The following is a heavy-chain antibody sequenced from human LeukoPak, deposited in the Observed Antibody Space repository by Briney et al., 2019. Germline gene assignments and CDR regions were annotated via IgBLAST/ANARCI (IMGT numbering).Heavy chain of an antibody. Sequence: GASVKVSCKASGYTFTGYYMHWVRQAPGQGLEWMGWINPNSGGTNYAQKFQGRVTMTRDTSISTAYMKLSRLRSDDTAVYYCAPSKVYYASFDYWGQGTLVTVSS. CDR3: APSKVYYASFDY. CDR2: INPNSGGT. J-gene: IGHJ4*02. CDR1: GYTFTGYY. V-gene: IGHV1-2*02. D-gene: IGHD3-3*01.